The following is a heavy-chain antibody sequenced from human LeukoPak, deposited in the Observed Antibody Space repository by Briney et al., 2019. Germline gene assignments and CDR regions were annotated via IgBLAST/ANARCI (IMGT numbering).Heavy chain of an antibody. CDR3: ARASYYYDSSGYPGYYFDY. CDR1: GYTFTGYY. CDR2: ISPNSGGT. J-gene: IGHJ4*02. V-gene: IGHV1-2*02. D-gene: IGHD3-22*01. Sequence: ASVKVSCKASGYTFTGYYIHWVRQAPGQGLEWMGWISPNSGGTNYAQKFQGRVTMTRDTSISTAYMELSRLRSDDTAVYYCARASYYYDSSGYPGYYFDYWGQGTLVTVSS.